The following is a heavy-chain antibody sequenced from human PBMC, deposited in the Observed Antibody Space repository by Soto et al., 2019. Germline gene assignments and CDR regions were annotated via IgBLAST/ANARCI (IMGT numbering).Heavy chain of an antibody. CDR3: ATDEYFGSEIDFYYYAMDV. J-gene: IGHJ6*02. Sequence: SETLSLTCTVSGASISIGGYFWSWIRQHPGKGLEWIGHIYYNGSTYYNPSLKSRLTVSVDTSKNEFSLRLTSVTAADTAVYFCATDEYFGSEIDFYYYAMDVWGQGTTVTVSS. V-gene: IGHV4-31*03. CDR1: GASISIGGYF. D-gene: IGHD3-10*01. CDR2: IYYNGST.